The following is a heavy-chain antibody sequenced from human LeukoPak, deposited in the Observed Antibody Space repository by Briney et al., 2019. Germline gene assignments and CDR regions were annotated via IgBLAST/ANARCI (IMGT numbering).Heavy chain of an antibody. D-gene: IGHD3-22*01. Sequence: SQTLSLTCTVSGGSISSGDYYWSWIRQPPGKGLEWIGYIYYSGSTYYNPSLKSRVTISVDTSKNQFSLKLSSVTAADTAVYYCAAGRITMISALDYYYMDVWGKGTTVTVSS. V-gene: IGHV4-30-4*08. CDR1: GGSISSGDYY. J-gene: IGHJ6*03. CDR3: AAGRITMISALDYYYMDV. CDR2: IYYSGST.